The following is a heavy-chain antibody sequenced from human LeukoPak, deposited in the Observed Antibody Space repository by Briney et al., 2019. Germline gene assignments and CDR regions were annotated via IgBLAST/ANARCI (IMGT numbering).Heavy chain of an antibody. CDR1: GYTLTELS. CDR2: FDPEDGET. D-gene: IGHD3-22*01. Sequence: GASVEVSCKVSGYTLTELSMHWVRQAPGKGLEWMGGFDPEDGETIYAQKFQGRVTMTEDTSTDTAYMELSSLRSEDTAVYYCATERTSGYYRGSFDYWGQGTLVTVSS. V-gene: IGHV1-24*01. J-gene: IGHJ4*02. CDR3: ATERTSGYYRGSFDY.